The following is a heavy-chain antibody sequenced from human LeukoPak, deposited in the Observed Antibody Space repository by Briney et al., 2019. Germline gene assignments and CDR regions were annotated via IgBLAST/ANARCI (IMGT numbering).Heavy chain of an antibody. J-gene: IGHJ4*02. V-gene: IGHV1-8*01. Sequence: ASVKVSSKASGYTFTSYDINWVGQATGQGVEWMGWMNPNSGNTGYAQKFHGRVTMTRNTSISTAYMELSSLRSEDTAVYYSARGLYSSSWYAPTPTEYWGQGTLVTVSS. D-gene: IGHD6-13*01. CDR2: MNPNSGNT. CDR1: GYTFTSYD. CDR3: ARGLYSSSWYAPTPTEY.